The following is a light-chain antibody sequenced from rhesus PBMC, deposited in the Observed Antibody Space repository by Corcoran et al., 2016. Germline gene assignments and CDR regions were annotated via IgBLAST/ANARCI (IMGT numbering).Light chain of an antibody. Sequence: EIVMTQSPATLSLSPGETATLSCRASESVGSYLAWYQQTPGQAPKLLEHSAYFRATGIPDGFSGSGSRTEFNLTISSLEPEDVGVYHCQQYNDLLLTSGGGTKVEIK. CDR2: SAY. V-gene: IGKV3-40*03. J-gene: IGKJ4*01. CDR3: QQYNDLLLT. CDR1: ESVGSY.